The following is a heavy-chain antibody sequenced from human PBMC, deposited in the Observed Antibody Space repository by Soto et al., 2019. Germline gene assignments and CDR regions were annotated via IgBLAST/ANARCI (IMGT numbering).Heavy chain of an antibody. V-gene: IGHV1-69*13. CDR1: GGTFSSYA. CDR2: IIPIFGTA. D-gene: IGHD2-21*01. J-gene: IGHJ6*02. Sequence: SVKVSCKASGGTFSSYAISWVRQAPGQGLEWMGGIIPIFGTANYAQKFQGRVTITADESTSTAYMELSSLRSEDTAVYYCARAGLFYYGMDVWGQGPTVTLSS. CDR3: ARAGLFYYGMDV.